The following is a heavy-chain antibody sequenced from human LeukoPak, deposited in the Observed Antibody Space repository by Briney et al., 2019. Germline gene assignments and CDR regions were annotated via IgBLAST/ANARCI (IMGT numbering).Heavy chain of an antibody. CDR3: AKVSWFSGSYSGDF. D-gene: IGHD1-26*01. V-gene: IGHV3-23*01. CDR1: AFTFSNCD. Sequence: GGSLRLSCAASAFTFSNCDINWVRQAPGKGLEWVSGITSGANTFYADSVKGRFTISRDNSKDTLYLQMNSLRVEDTAVYYCAKVSWFSGSYSGDFWGQGTLVTVSS. J-gene: IGHJ4*02. CDR2: ITSGANT.